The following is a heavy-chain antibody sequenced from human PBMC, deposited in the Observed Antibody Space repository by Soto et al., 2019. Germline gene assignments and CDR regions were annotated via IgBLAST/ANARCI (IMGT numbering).Heavy chain of an antibody. D-gene: IGHD2-15*01. CDR2: IWYDGSNK. CDR3: ARDQGYFSGGSCYPEDYYYYTDV. J-gene: IGHJ6*03. CDR1: GFTFSSYG. V-gene: IGHV3-33*01. Sequence: GGSLRLSCAASGFTFSSYGMHWVRQAPGKGLEWVAVIWYDGSNKYYADSVKGRFTISRDNSKNTLYLQMNSLRAEDTAVYYCARDQGYFSGGSCYPEDYYYYTDVWGKGTTVTVSS.